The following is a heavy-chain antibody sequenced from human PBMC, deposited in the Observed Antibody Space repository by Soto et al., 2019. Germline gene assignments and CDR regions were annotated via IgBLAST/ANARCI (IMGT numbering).Heavy chain of an antibody. V-gene: IGHV1-46*01. CDR3: ARESYSSSVDDYYYGMDV. D-gene: IGHD6-13*01. CDR2: INPSGGST. J-gene: IGHJ6*02. CDR1: GYTFTSYY. Sequence: ASVKVSCKASGYTFTSYYMHWVRQAPGQGLDWMGIINPSGGSTSYAQKFQGRVTMTRDTSTSTVYMELSSLRSEDTAVYYCARESYSSSVDDYYYGMDVWGQGTTVTVSS.